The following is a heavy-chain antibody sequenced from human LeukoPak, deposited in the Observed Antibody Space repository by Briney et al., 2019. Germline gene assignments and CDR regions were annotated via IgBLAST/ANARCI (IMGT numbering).Heavy chain of an antibody. CDR1: GFTFSSYG. CDR2: IRYDGSNK. J-gene: IGHJ4*02. D-gene: IGHD6-13*01. CDR3: ARESSSWYRSHLYYFDY. Sequence: PGGSLRLSCAASGFTFSSYGMHWVRQAPGKGLEWVAFIRYDGSNKYYADSVKGRFTISRDNSKNTLYLQMNSLRAEDTAVYYCARESSSWYRSHLYYFDYWGQGTLVTVPS. V-gene: IGHV3-30*02.